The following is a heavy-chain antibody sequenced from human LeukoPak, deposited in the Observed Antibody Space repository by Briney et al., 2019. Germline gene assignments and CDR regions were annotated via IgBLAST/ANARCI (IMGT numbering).Heavy chain of an antibody. Sequence: SQTLSLTCTVSGGSISSGSYYWSWIRQPAGKGLEWIGRIYTSGSTNYNPSLKSRVTISVDTSKNQFSLKLSSVTAADTAVYYCASSPRDYYDSSGYYNPLYYWGQGTLVIVSS. D-gene: IGHD3-22*01. CDR3: ASSPRDYYDSSGYYNPLYY. J-gene: IGHJ4*02. V-gene: IGHV4-61*02. CDR1: GGSISSGSYY. CDR2: IYTSGST.